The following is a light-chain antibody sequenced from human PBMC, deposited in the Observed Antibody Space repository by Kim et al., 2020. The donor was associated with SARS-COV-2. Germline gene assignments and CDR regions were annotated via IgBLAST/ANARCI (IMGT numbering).Light chain of an antibody. J-gene: IGLJ2*01. Sequence: SYELTQSPSVSVSPGQTARITCSGDALPKQYAYWYQQKPGQAPVLVIYKDSERPSGIPERFSGSSSGTTVTLTISGVQAEDEADYYCQSADSSGTPFVVFGGGTQLTVL. CDR2: KDS. V-gene: IGLV3-25*03. CDR1: ALPKQY. CDR3: QSADSSGTPFVV.